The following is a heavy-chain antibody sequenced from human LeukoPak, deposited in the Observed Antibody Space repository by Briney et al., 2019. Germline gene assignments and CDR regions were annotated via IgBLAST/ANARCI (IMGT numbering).Heavy chain of an antibody. D-gene: IGHD5/OR15-5a*01. Sequence: GGSLRLSCATSVFTFSSYAMVWVRQAPGTGLEWVSAISGSGDSTNYADSMKGRFTISRDSSQSTVYLQMSSLRVEDTAVDLCAKGVGTVYYYFDYWGRGALVTVSS. CDR2: ISGSGDST. CDR3: AKGVGTVYYYFDY. CDR1: VFTFSSYA. J-gene: IGHJ4*02. V-gene: IGHV3-23*01.